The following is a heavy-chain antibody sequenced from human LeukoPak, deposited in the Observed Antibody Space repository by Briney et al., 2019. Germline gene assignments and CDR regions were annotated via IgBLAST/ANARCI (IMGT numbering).Heavy chain of an antibody. CDR1: GGSFSGYY. D-gene: IGHD1-14*01. J-gene: IGHJ4*02. Sequence: PSETLSLTCAVYGGSFSGYYWSWIRQPPGKGLEWIGEINHSGSTNYNPSLKSRVTISVDTSKNQFSLKLSSVTAADTAVYYCARGGIGRYLDYWGQGTLVTVSS. CDR2: INHSGST. V-gene: IGHV4-34*01. CDR3: ARGGIGRYLDY.